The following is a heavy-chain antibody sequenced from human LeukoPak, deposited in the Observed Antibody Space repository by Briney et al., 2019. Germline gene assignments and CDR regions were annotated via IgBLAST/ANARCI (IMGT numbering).Heavy chain of an antibody. CDR3: ARDRAGRFATYYLDY. J-gene: IGHJ4*02. CDR2: ISYDGSNK. Sequence: GGSLRLSCAASGFTFSNYAMHWVRQAPGKGLEWVAVISYDGSNKYYADSVKGRFTISRDNSKNTLNLQMNSLRAEDTAVYYCARDRAGRFATYYLDYWGQGTLVTVSS. CDR1: GFTFSNYA. V-gene: IGHV3-30-3*01. D-gene: IGHD3-10*01.